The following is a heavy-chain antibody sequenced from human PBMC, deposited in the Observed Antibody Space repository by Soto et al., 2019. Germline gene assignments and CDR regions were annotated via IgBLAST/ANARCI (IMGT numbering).Heavy chain of an antibody. CDR2: IYSGGST. D-gene: IGHD1-26*01. J-gene: IGHJ6*02. CDR1: EFTVSSNY. CDR3: AGRVGATNYGMDV. Sequence: EVQLVESGGGLIPPGGSLRLYCAASEFTVSSNYMTWVRQAPGKGRECVSNIYSGGSTYYADSVKGRFTISRDNSKNTLYLQMNNLRAEDTAVYYCAGRVGATNYGMDVWGQGTTVNVSS. V-gene: IGHV3-53*01.